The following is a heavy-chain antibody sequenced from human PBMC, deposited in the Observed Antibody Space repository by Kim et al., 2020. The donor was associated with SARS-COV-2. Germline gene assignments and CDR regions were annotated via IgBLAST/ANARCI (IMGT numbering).Heavy chain of an antibody. Sequence: SETLSLTCTVSSDSFSAYYWSWIRQFPGKGLEWIGYIFYSGNTNYSPSLKSRVTISWDTSRSQFSLDLTSVTEADTAVYYCARSEGRASWHHFDYWGQGILGTVSS. J-gene: IGHJ4*02. CDR2: IFYSGNT. CDR1: SDSFSAYY. D-gene: IGHD3-3*02. CDR3: ARSEGRASWHHFDY. V-gene: IGHV4-59*01.